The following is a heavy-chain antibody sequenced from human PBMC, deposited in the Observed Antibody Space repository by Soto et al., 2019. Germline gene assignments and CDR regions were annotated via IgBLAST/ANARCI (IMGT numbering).Heavy chain of an antibody. V-gene: IGHV3-73*01. CDR3: TRHLDTASGGDFGD. D-gene: IGHD5-18*01. CDR2: IRNKVNSYAT. Sequence: GTMRLSFSVSLLTFIVSSLPGFCQTYGTGLEWVGRIRNKVNSYATVYAASVKGRFTISRDDSKDTAYLQMNSLRTEDTAVYYCTRHLDTASGGDFGDWGQGTGGTV. CDR1: LLTFIVSS. J-gene: IGHJ4*02.